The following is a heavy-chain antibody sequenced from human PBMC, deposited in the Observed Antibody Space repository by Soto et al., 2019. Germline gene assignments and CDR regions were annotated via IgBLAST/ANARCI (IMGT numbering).Heavy chain of an antibody. D-gene: IGHD3-10*01. Sequence: QLQLQESGPGLVKPSETLSLTCTVSGGSISSSSYYWGWIRQPPGKGLEWIGSIYSTGSTYYSPSLKSRVTISADTSKNQFSLKLSSVTAAETAVYYCARGVWSYYGCDYWGQGALVTVSS. CDR3: ARGVWSYYGCDY. J-gene: IGHJ4*02. CDR1: GGSISSSSYY. CDR2: IYSTGST. V-gene: IGHV4-39*01.